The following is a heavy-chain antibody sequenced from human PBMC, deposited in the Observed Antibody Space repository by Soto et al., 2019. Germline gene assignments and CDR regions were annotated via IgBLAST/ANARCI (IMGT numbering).Heavy chain of an antibody. CDR1: GFIFRSYA. CDR3: ARGGCSGGSCPADY. J-gene: IGHJ4*02. V-gene: IGHV3-13*04. D-gene: IGHD2-15*01. Sequence: EVQLVESGGGLVQPGGSLRLSCAAPGFIFRSYAMHWVRQASGKGLEWVSVIDTTGDTYYPGSVKGRFTISRENAKNSLYLQMNSLRAGDTAVYYCARGGCSGGSCPADYWGQGTLVTVSS. CDR2: IDTTGDT.